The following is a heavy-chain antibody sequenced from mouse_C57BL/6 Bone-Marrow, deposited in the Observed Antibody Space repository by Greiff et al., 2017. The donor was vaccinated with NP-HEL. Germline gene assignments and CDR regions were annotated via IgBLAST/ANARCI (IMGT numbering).Heavy chain of an antibody. CDR2: INPSNGGT. J-gene: IGHJ1*03. D-gene: IGHD2-4*01. CDR1: GYTFTSYW. V-gene: IGHV1-53*01. CDR3: ARYDYDWYFDV. Sequence: QVQLQQPGTELVKPGASVKLSCKASGYTFTSYWMHWVKQRPGQGLEWIGNINPSNGGTNYNEEFKSKDTLTVDKSSSTAYMQLSSLTSEDSAVYYCARYDYDWYFDVWGTGTTVTVSS.